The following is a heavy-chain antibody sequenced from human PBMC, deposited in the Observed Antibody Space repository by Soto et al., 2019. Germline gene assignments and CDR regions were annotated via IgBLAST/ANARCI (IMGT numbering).Heavy chain of an antibody. CDR2: ISGSGGST. CDR1: DFTFSSYA. D-gene: IGHD4-17*01. J-gene: IGHJ5*02. CDR3: AADYGGNTFPLYNWFDP. Sequence: GGSLRLSCAASDFTFSSYAMSWVRQAPGKGLEWVSSISGSGGSTYYADSVKGRFTISRDNSENTLYLEMNSLRAEDTAVYYCAADYGGNTFPLYNWFDPWGQGTLVPVSS. V-gene: IGHV3-23*01.